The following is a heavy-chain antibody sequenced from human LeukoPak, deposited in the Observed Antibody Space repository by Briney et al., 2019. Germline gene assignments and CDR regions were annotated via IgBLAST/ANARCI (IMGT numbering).Heavy chain of an antibody. CDR1: GGSISSGGYS. CDR2: IYHSGST. J-gene: IGHJ4*02. Sequence: SETLSLTCAVSGGSISSGGYSWSWIRQPPGKGLEWIGYIYHSGSTYYNPSLKSRVTISVDRSKNQFSLKLSSVTAADTAVYYCAATPEVRHWAGYYDLCYWGQGTLVTVSS. CDR3: AATPEVRHWAGYYDLCY. D-gene: IGHD3/OR15-3a*01. V-gene: IGHV4-30-2*01.